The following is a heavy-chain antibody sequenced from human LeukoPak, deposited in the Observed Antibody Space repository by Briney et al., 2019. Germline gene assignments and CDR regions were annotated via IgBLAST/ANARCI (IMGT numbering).Heavy chain of an antibody. J-gene: IGHJ4*02. CDR3: ARIPRYCSSTSCYDY. D-gene: IGHD2-2*01. CDR1: GGSISSGGYY. Sequence: PSETLSLTCTVSGGSISSGGYYWSWIRQPPGKGLEWIGYIYHSGSTYYNPSLKSRVTISVDRSKNQFSLKLSSVTASDTAVYYCARIPRYCSSTSCYDYWGQGTLVTVSS. CDR2: IYHSGST. V-gene: IGHV4-30-2*01.